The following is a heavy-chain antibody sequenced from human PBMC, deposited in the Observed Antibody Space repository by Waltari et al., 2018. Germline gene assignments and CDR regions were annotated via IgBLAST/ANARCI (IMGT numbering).Heavy chain of an antibody. Sequence: QVQLAQSGAEVKRPGASVKVSCKTSGYTFINYGITWVRQAPGQGLEWMGWMSVYSAITKYAPEVQGRVTMTTDTPRSTAYLELRSLISDDTAVYYCARTYYYDSPDYYDGFDIWGQGTMVTVSS. CDR1: GYTFINYG. V-gene: IGHV1-18*01. CDR3: ARTYYYDSPDYYDGFDI. D-gene: IGHD3-22*01. CDR2: MSVYSAIT. J-gene: IGHJ3*02.